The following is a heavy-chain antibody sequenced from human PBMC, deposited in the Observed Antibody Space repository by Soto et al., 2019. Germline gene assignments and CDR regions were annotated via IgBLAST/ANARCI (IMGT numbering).Heavy chain of an antibody. Sequence: PSETLSLTCTVSGGSVSSGSYYWSWIRQPPGKGLEWIGYIYYSGSTNYNPSLKSRVTISVDTSKNQFSLKLSSVTAADTAVYYCARDPARITIFGVVTADYGMDVWGQGTTVT. CDR3: ARDPARITIFGVVTADYGMDV. CDR2: IYYSGST. CDR1: GGSVSSGSYY. V-gene: IGHV4-61*01. J-gene: IGHJ6*02. D-gene: IGHD3-3*01.